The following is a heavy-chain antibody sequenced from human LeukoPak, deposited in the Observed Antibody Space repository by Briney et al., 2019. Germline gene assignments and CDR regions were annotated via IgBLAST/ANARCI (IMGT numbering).Heavy chain of an antibody. CDR2: IIPILGIA. Sequence: GASVKVPCKASGGTFSSYAISWVRQAPGQGLEWMGRIIPILGIANYAQKFQGRVTITADKSTSTAYMELSSLRSEDTAVYYCADRESGSIVRWGQGTLVTVSS. CDR1: GGTFSSYA. V-gene: IGHV1-69*04. CDR3: ADRESGSIVR. D-gene: IGHD3-3*01. J-gene: IGHJ4*02.